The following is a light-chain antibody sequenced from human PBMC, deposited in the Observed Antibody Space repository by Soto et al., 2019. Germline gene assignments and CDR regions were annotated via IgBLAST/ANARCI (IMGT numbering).Light chain of an antibody. J-gene: IGLJ1*01. CDR2: EVS. Sequence: QAVLAQPASMSGSPGQSITISCTGSSSDIGAYKYVSWFQQYPGKAPKLIISEVSNRPSGVSNRFSGSKSGTAASLTISGLQTEDEADYFCFSFTTDWTHVFGTGTKVTVL. CDR1: SSDIGAYKY. CDR3: FSFTTDWTHV. V-gene: IGLV2-14*01.